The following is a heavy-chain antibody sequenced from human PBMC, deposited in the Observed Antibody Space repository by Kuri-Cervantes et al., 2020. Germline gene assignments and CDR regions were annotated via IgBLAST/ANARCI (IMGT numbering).Heavy chain of an antibody. CDR2: ISSSGSTI. D-gene: IGHD2-2*01. Sequence: GESLKISCAASGFTFSDYYMSWIRQAPGKGLEWVSYISSSGSTIYYADSVKGRFTISRDNAKNSLYLQMNSLRAEDTAVYYCASQPLSRYYYYYMDVWGKGTTVTVSS. CDR1: GFTFSDYY. V-gene: IGHV3-11*04. J-gene: IGHJ6*03. CDR3: ASQPLSRYYYYYMDV.